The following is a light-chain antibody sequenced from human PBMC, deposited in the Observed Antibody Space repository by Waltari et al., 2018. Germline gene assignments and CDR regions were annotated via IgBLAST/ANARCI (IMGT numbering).Light chain of an antibody. CDR3: QQYNNWLT. CDR1: QSVSSH. V-gene: IGKV3-15*01. J-gene: IGKJ4*01. Sequence: EVLMTQSPATLSVSPGERATLSCSASQSVSSHLAWYQQKPGQHPRLLIYGASTRATGIPARFTGSGSATEFTLSISSQQSEDIAVYYCQQYNNWLTFGGGTKVEI. CDR2: GAS.